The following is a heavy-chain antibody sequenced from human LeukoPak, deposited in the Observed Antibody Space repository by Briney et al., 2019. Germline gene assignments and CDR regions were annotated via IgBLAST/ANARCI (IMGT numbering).Heavy chain of an antibody. Sequence: GASVKVSCKASGHTFTGYYMHWVRQAPGQGLEWMGWINPNSGGTNYAQKFQGRVTMTRDTSISTAYMELSRLRSDDTAVYYSARGDYDFWSGPPLFDPWGQGTLVTVSS. CDR1: GHTFTGYY. D-gene: IGHD3-3*01. J-gene: IGHJ5*02. CDR2: INPNSGGT. CDR3: ARGDYDFWSGPPLFDP. V-gene: IGHV1-2*02.